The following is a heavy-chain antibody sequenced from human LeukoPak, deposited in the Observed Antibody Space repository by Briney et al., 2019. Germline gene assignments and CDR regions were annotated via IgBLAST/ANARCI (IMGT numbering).Heavy chain of an antibody. Sequence: PGGSLRLSCAASGFTFDDYGMSWVRQAPGKGLEWVSVIYSGGSTYYADSVKGRFTISRDNSKNTLYLQMNSLRAEDTAVYYCARGRRQLWFGPYFDYWGQGTLVTVSS. CDR1: GFTFDDYG. CDR2: IYSGGST. CDR3: ARGRRQLWFGPYFDY. J-gene: IGHJ4*02. V-gene: IGHV3-66*01. D-gene: IGHD5-18*01.